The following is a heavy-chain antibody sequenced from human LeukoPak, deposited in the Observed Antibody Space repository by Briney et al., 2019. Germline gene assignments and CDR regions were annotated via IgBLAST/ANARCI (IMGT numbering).Heavy chain of an antibody. CDR3: AKDLIRGLTYYLHY. J-gene: IGHJ4*02. CDR2: ISHDGSSE. Sequence: PGKSLRLSCGASGFTLSNYGMHWVRQALGKGLEWVAVISHDGSSEYHADSVKGRLTISRDNSKNTLYLEMNSLRGEDTAVYYCAKDLIRGLTYYLHYWGQGALVTVSS. CDR1: GFTLSNYG. V-gene: IGHV3-30*18. D-gene: IGHD3-16*01.